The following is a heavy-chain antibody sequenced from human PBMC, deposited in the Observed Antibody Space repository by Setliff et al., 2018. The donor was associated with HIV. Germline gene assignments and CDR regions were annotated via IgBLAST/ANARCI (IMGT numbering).Heavy chain of an antibody. CDR1: GGSISSYY. Sequence: KPSETLSLTCTVSGGSISSYYWSWIRQPPGKGLEWIGYIYTSGSTNYNPSLKSRVTISVDTSKNQFSLKLSSVTAADTAVYYCARGVSALGYWGQGTLVTVSS. J-gene: IGHJ4*02. V-gene: IGHV4-4*08. CDR2: IYTSGST. CDR3: ARGVSALGY. D-gene: IGHD3-16*01.